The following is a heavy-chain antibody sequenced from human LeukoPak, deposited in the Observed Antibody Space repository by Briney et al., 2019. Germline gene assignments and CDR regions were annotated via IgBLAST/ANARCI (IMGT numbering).Heavy chain of an antibody. CDR1: GYTFTSYD. Sequence: ASVKVSCKASGYTFTSYDINWVRQATGQGLEWMGWMNPNSGNTGYAQKFQGRVTMTRNTSISTAYMELSSLRSEDTAVYYCTRAPCYSSGWYSHYYYYMDVWGKGTTVTISS. CDR2: MNPNSGNT. V-gene: IGHV1-8*01. CDR3: TRAPCYSSGWYSHYYYYMDV. D-gene: IGHD6-19*01. J-gene: IGHJ6*03.